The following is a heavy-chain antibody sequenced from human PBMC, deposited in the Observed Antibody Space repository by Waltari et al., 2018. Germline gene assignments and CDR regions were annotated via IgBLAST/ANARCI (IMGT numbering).Heavy chain of an antibody. V-gene: IGHV3-53*01. Sequence: EVQLVESGGGLIQPGGSLRLSCAVSGFTVSTTYMTWVRQTPGKGMEWVSTISTGGSTYYAESVKGRFTISRDNSKNTLYLQMNSLRAEDTAVYFCARDGNSSFHFDYWGQGTLVTVSS. J-gene: IGHJ4*02. CDR3: ARDGNSSFHFDY. D-gene: IGHD1-26*01. CDR1: GFTVSTTY. CDR2: ISTGGST.